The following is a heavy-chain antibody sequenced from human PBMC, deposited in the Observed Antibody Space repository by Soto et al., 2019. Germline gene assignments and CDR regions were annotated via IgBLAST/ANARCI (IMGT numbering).Heavy chain of an antibody. CDR2: ISVDGYT. V-gene: IGHV4-39*01. CDR3: ARHAYGDYVYQYYGMDV. J-gene: IGHJ6*02. D-gene: IGHD4-17*01. CDR1: GGPISTSSFY. Sequence: QMHLQESGPGLVKPSETLSLTCTVSGGPISTSSFYFAWIRQTPGRGLEWIASISVDGYTFQNPSLESRSITTVDTAKNQIFLNLTSATASDTAVYYCARHAYGDYVYQYYGMDVWGQGTTVSVSS.